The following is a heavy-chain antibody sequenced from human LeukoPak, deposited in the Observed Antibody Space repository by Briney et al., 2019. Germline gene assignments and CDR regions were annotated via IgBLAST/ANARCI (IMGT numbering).Heavy chain of an antibody. CDR2: IRSKANGGTT. V-gene: IGHV3-49*04. D-gene: IGHD2-15*01. Sequence: HPGGSLRLSCTASGFTFGDYAMSRVRQAPGKGLEWVGFIRSKANGGTTEYVASVKGRFTISRDDSKSIAYLQMNSLKTEDTAVYYCASPDCSGGSCYSYLDYWGQGTLVTVSS. J-gene: IGHJ4*02. CDR1: GFTFGDYA. CDR3: ASPDCSGGSCYSYLDY.